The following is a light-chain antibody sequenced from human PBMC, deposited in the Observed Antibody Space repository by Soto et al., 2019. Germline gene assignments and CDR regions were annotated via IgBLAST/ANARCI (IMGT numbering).Light chain of an antibody. Sequence: DIQMTQSPSTLSASVGDRVTITCRASQSVGSWLAWYQQKPGKAPKLLIYKASSLESGIPSRFSGSGSGTEFSLTISSLQPDDFARYHCQQYGSSSPWTFGQGTKVEIK. V-gene: IGKV1-5*03. J-gene: IGKJ1*01. CDR2: KAS. CDR1: QSVGSW. CDR3: QQYGSSSPWT.